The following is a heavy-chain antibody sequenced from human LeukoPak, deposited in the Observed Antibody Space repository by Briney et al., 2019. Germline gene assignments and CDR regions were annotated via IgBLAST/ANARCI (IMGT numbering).Heavy chain of an antibody. D-gene: IGHD3-10*01. J-gene: IGHJ4*02. V-gene: IGHV3-43D*03. CDR2: ISWDGGST. Sequence: PGGSLRLSCAASGFTFDDYAMHWVRQAPGKGLEWVSLISWDGGSTYYADSVKGRFTISRDTSKNSLSLHMNSLRAEDTAVYFCARRGGRNGWGDFDYWGQGTLVTVAS. CDR1: GFTFDDYA. CDR3: ARRGGRNGWGDFDY.